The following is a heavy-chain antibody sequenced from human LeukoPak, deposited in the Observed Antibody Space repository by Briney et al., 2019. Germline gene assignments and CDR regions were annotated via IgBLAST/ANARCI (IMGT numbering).Heavy chain of an antibody. D-gene: IGHD3-22*01. Sequence: GGSLRLSCAASGFTFSNAWMAWVRQAPGKGLEWVGRIRSKNDGGTIGYAAPVKDRLTISRDDSKNTLYLQMNSLEIEDTAVYFCTTDRTMKGYWGQGTLVTVSS. V-gene: IGHV3-15*01. CDR3: TTDRTMKGY. CDR2: IRSKNDGGTI. J-gene: IGHJ4*02. CDR1: GFTFSNAW.